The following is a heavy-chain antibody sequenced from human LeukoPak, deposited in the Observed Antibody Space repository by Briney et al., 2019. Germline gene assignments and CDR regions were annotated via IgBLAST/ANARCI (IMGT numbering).Heavy chain of an antibody. CDR2: MNPNSGNT. CDR1: GYTFTSYD. Sequence: GASVKVSCKASGYTFTSYDINWVRQATGQGLEWMGWMNPNSGNTGYAQKFQGRVTITRNTSISTAYMELSSLRSEDTAVYYCARGVFVPAANAFDIWGQGTMVTVPS. V-gene: IGHV1-8*03. J-gene: IGHJ3*02. D-gene: IGHD2-2*01. CDR3: ARGVFVPAANAFDI.